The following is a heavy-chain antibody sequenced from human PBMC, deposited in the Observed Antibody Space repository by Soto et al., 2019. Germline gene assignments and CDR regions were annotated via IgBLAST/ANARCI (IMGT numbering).Heavy chain of an antibody. CDR1: GGSISSYY. D-gene: IGHD6-13*01. CDR3: AREKGIAEGGILYYYYFWDV. Sequence: PSETLSLTCTVSGGSISSYYWSWIRQPPGKGLEWIGYIYYSGSTNYNPSLKSRVTISVDTSKNQFSLKLSSVTAADRAVYYCAREKGIAEGGILYYYYFWDVWGQGTRDTVSS. V-gene: IGHV4-59*01. J-gene: IGHJ4*02. CDR2: IYYSGST.